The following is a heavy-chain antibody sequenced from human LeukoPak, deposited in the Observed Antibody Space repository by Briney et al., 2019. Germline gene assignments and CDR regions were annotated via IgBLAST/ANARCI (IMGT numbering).Heavy chain of an antibody. V-gene: IGHV1-8*01. D-gene: IGHD6-19*01. CDR3: VRVTSGRMDFDY. Sequence: GASVKVSCKACGYTFTTYDINWVRQVPGQGLEWMGWTNPHSGQTGYVLKFQGRVNMTRDTSISTAYMELSSLTSEDTAVYYCVRVTSGRMDFDYWGQGTLVTVSS. CDR2: TNPHSGQT. J-gene: IGHJ4*02. CDR1: GYTFTTYD.